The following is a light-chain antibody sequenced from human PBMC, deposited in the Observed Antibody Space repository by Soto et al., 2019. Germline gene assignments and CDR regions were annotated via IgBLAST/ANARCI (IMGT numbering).Light chain of an antibody. Sequence: EIVLTQSPATLSLSPGERATLSCRASQSVSSCLAWYQQKPGQAPRLLIYDASNRATGIPARFSGSGSGTDFTLTLSSLEPEDFAVYYCQQSSNWPLTFGGGTKVEIK. CDR1: QSVSSC. CDR2: DAS. V-gene: IGKV3-11*01. J-gene: IGKJ4*01. CDR3: QQSSNWPLT.